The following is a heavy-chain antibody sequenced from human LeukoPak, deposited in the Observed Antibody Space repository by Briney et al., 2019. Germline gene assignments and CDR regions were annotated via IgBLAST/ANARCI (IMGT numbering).Heavy chain of an antibody. V-gene: IGHV3-49*04. Sequence: GGSLRLSCAASGFTFSSYGMTWVRQAPGKGLEWVGFIRSKAYGGTTEYAASVKGRFTISRDDSKSIAYLQMNSLKTEDTAVYYCTRTGYDYGDYVGSYNFDYWGQGTLVTVSS. CDR2: IRSKAYGGTT. D-gene: IGHD4-17*01. CDR3: TRTGYDYGDYVGSYNFDY. J-gene: IGHJ4*02. CDR1: GFTFSSYG.